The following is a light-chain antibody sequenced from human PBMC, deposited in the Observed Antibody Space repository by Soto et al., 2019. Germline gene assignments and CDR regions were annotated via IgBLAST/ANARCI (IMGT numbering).Light chain of an antibody. J-gene: IGKJ1*01. CDR1: QDISNY. V-gene: IGKV1-33*01. CDR2: DAS. CDR3: PQYYSYPGK. Sequence: DIQMTQSPSSLSASVGDRVTITCQASQDISNYLNWYQQKPGKAPKLLIYDASNLETGVPSRFSGSGSGTDFTLTISCLQSEEFATYYCPQYYSYPGKFGQGNKGDIK.